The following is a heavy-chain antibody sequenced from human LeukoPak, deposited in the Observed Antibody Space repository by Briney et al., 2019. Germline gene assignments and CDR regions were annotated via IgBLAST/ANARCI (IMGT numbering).Heavy chain of an antibody. CDR3: ARRIRGGYTNYYFDY. V-gene: IGHV4-59*01. D-gene: IGHD5-24*01. CDR1: GGSISNSY. J-gene: IGHJ4*02. Sequence: PSETLSLTCSVSGGSISNSYWSWIRQPPGKGLEWIGFINGGGTTNYSTALKSRVSMSLDTSKNQFSLNLSSVTAADTAVYYCARRIRGGYTNYYFDYWGQGTLVTVSS. CDR2: INGGGTT.